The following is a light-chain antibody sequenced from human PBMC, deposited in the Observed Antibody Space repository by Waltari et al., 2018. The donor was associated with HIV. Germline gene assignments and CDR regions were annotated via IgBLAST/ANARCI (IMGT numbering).Light chain of an antibody. V-gene: IGLV2-23*02. CDR2: EVS. J-gene: IGLJ2*01. Sequence: QSALTQPASVSGSPGPSITISCTGTSSAVRCYNLVSWYQQHPGKAPKLIIYEVSKRPSGVSNRFSGSKSGNTASLTISGLQAEDEAYYYCCSYAGSSTLVFGGGTKLTVL. CDR1: SSAVRCYNL. CDR3: CSYAGSSTLV.